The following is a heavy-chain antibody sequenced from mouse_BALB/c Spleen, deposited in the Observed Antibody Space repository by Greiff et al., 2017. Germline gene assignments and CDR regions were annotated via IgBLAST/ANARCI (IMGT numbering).Heavy chain of an antibody. CDR2: INPSNGGT. D-gene: IGHD2-4*01. J-gene: IGHJ2*01. CDR3: TRGLRRGGFDY. Sequence: QVQLQQSGAELVKPGASVKLSCKASGYTFTSYYMYWVKQRPGQGLEWIGEINPSNGGTNFNEKFKSKATLTVDKSSSTAYMQLSSLTSEDSAVYYCTRGLRRGGFDYWGQGTTLTVSS. CDR1: GYTFTSYY. V-gene: IGHV1S81*02.